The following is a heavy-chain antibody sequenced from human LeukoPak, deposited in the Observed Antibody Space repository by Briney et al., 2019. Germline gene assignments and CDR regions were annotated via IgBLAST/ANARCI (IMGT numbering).Heavy chain of an antibody. Sequence: GGSLRLSCAASGFTFSSYSMNWVRQAPGKGLEWVANINQDGSEKNYVDSVKGRFTISRDNAKNSVFLQMNSLRGEDTALYFCGKSTWGAYWGQGTQVTVSS. CDR2: INQDGSEK. D-gene: IGHD7-27*01. CDR3: GKSTWGAY. V-gene: IGHV3-7*01. J-gene: IGHJ4*02. CDR1: GFTFSSYS.